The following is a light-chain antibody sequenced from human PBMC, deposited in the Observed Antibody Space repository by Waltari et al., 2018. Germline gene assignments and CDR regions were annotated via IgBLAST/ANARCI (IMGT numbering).Light chain of an antibody. CDR1: SGDIGGFSL. Sequence: QSALTQPASVSGSPGQSITISCTGTSGDIGGFSLVSWYQQHPGKVPRLLIYEVTTRPSGVSSRFSGSKSDNSATLTISALKTEDEADYYCSSYSRGSSFVLFGGGTRLTVL. CDR2: EVT. CDR3: SSYSRGSSFVL. J-gene: IGLJ2*01. V-gene: IGLV2-23*02.